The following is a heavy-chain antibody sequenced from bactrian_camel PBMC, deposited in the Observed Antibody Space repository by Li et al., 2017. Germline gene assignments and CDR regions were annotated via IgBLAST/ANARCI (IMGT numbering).Heavy chain of an antibody. CDR1: ETWGGIS. CDR3: AADREGLQFSLLAPLSQDAYDY. D-gene: IGHD1*01. Sequence: HVQLVESGGGAVQAGGSLRLSCAASETWGGISMAWFRQVPGKEREGVAAIALASGRTWYGDSVMGRFTVSREDGENTVYLQMNSLQPEDTAMYYCAADREGLQFSLLAPLSQDAYDYWGQGTQVTVS. CDR2: IALASGRT. V-gene: IGHV3-3*01. J-gene: IGHJ4*01.